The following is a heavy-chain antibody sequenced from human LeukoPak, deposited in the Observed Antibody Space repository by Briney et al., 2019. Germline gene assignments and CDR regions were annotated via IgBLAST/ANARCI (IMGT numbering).Heavy chain of an antibody. CDR2: IYYSGST. CDR1: GGSLSSSSYY. J-gene: IGHJ4*02. Sequence: SDTLSLTCTVSGGSLSSSSYYWRWIRQPPGKGLEWIGSIYYSGSTYYHPSLKSRVPISVDTSKNQFSLKLSSVTAPDTAVFFGARHPFTYYYGSGSIDYWGQGTLFTVSS. V-gene: IGHV4-39*01. D-gene: IGHD3-10*01. CDR3: ARHPFTYYYGSGSIDY.